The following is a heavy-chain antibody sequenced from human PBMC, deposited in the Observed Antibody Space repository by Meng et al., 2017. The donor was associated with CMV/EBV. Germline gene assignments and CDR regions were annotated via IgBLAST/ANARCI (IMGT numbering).Heavy chain of an antibody. Sequence: GESLKISCAASGFTFRNCAMHWVRQAPGKGLQYVSAISSNGSNTYYADSVKGRFTISRDNSKNTLYLQMGSLRAEDMAVYYCARDRSGDGVHFDYWGQGTLVTVSS. V-gene: IGHV3-64*02. CDR1: GFTFRNCA. J-gene: IGHJ4*02. D-gene: IGHD3-3*01. CDR3: ARDRSGDGVHFDY. CDR2: ISSNGSNT.